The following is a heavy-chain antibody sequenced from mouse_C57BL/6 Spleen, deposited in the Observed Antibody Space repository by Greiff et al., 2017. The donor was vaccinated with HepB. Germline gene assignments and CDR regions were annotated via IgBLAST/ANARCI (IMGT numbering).Heavy chain of an antibody. CDR3: ARDDYDEAMDY. J-gene: IGHJ4*01. D-gene: IGHD2-4*01. CDR2: SRNKANDYTT. V-gene: IGHV7-1*01. CDR1: GFTFSDFY. Sequence: EVKVVESGGGLVQSGRSLRLSCATSGFTFSDFYMEWVRQAPGKGLEWIAASRNKANDYTTEYSASVKGRFIVSRDTSQSILYLQMNALRAEDTAIYYCARDDYDEAMDYWGQGTSVSVSS.